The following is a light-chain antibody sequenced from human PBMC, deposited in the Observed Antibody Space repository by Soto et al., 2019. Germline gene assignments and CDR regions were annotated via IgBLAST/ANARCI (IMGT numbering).Light chain of an antibody. V-gene: IGKV1-5*03. CDR3: QQYNSYRA. CDR1: QTISSW. J-gene: IGKJ1*01. CDR2: KAS. Sequence: DIQMTKSPSTLSGSVGDIVTITCRASQTISSWLAWYQQKPGKAPKLLISKASNLESGVPSRFRGSGFGTEFTLTISSLQPDDFATYYCQQYNSYRAFGQGTKVDI.